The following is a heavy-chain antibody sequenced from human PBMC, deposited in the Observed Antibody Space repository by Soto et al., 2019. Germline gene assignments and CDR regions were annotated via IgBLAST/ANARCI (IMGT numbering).Heavy chain of an antibody. Sequence: DVQLVESGGGLIQPGESLRLSRGAFGFTISGKKYVAWVRQAPGKGLEWVSALYDIDGSFYADSVKGRFTTSSDSSKTTVYLQMNDLRPDDAAVYYCATWHEREHAYDVWGLGTTVTVSS. D-gene: IGHD1-1*01. CDR3: ATWHEREHAYDV. J-gene: IGHJ3*01. V-gene: IGHV3-53*01. CDR2: LYDIDGS. CDR1: GFTISGKKY.